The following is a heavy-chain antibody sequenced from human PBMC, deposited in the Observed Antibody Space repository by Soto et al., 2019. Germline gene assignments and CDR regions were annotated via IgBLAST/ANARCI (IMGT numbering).Heavy chain of an antibody. Sequence: EVQLLESGGGLVHPGGSLRLSCAASGFTFSSYAMSWVCQAPGKGLEWVSAISGSGGSTYYADSVKGRFTISRDNSKNTLYLQMNSLRAEDAAVYYCARGPGYSSGWYIYWGQGTLVTVSS. CDR2: ISGSGGST. J-gene: IGHJ4*02. D-gene: IGHD6-19*01. V-gene: IGHV3-23*01. CDR1: GFTFSSYA. CDR3: ARGPGYSSGWYIY.